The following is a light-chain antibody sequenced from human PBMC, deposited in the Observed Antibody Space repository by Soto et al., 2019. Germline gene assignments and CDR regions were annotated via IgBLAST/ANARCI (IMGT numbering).Light chain of an antibody. J-gene: IGKJ2*01. Sequence: DIVMTQSPDSLAVSLGERATINCKSSQSVLYSSNNKHSLAWYQQRPGQPPKLLIYWASTRESGVPDRFSGSGSGTDFTLTITSLQAEDVAVSYCQQYESTPPTFGQGTKLEIK. CDR1: QSVLYSSNNKHS. CDR3: QQYESTPPT. CDR2: WAS. V-gene: IGKV4-1*01.